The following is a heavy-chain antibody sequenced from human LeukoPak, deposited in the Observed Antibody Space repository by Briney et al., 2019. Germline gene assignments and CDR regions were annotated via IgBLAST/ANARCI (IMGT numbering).Heavy chain of an antibody. CDR2: IKEEGSEK. Sequence: GGSLRLSCAASGFTFSSYWMTWVRQAPGKGLEWVASIKEEGSEKYYVDSVMGRFSISRDNAKNSLYLQMDSLRAEDTAVYYCARDRVTGRDGYISLYFDFWGQGTLVTVSS. CDR3: ARDRVTGRDGYISLYFDF. D-gene: IGHD5-24*01. J-gene: IGHJ4*02. CDR1: GFTFSSYW. V-gene: IGHV3-7*01.